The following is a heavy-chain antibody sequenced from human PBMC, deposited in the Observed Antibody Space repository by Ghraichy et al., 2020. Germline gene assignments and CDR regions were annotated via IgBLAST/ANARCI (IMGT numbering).Heavy chain of an antibody. V-gene: IGHV3-74*01. Sequence: LSLTCAASGFTFSSYWMHWVRQVPGKGLMWVARIKRDGSYMDYAESVKGRFTISRDNAKNKLYLQMNSLRAEDTAVYYCTTIEWGPGHYWGQGTLVTVSS. J-gene: IGHJ4*02. CDR3: TTIEWGPGHY. CDR1: GFTFSSYW. D-gene: IGHD1-26*01. CDR2: IKRDGSYM.